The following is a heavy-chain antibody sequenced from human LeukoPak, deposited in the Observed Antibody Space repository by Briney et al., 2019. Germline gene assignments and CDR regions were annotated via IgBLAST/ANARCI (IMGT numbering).Heavy chain of an antibody. J-gene: IGHJ5*02. V-gene: IGHV4-39*07. CDR1: GGSISSSSYY. Sequence: SETLSLTCTVSGGSISSSSYYWGWIRQPPGKGLEWIGSIYYSGSTYYNPSLKSRVTISVDTSRNQFSLKLSSVTAADTAVYYCARGSDSFDPWGQGTLVTVSS. CDR3: ARGSDSFDP. CDR2: IYYSGST. D-gene: IGHD3-10*01.